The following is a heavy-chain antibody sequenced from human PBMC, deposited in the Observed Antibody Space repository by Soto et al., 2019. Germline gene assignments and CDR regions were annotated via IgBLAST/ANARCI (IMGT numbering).Heavy chain of an antibody. CDR1: GGTISSSSYS. CDR3: ARDKITGLFDY. V-gene: IGHV4-39*02. D-gene: IGHD2-8*02. Sequence: SETLSLTCTVSGGTISSSSYSWGWIRQPTGKGLEWIGTVYYSGSTDCNPSLKSRVTISVDTSKNQFSLKLESVTAADTAVYYCARDKITGLFDYWGQGTLVTVSS. J-gene: IGHJ4*02. CDR2: VYYSGST.